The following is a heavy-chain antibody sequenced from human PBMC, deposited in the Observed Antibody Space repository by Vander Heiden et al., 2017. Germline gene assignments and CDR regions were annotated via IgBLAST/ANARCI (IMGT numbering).Heavy chain of an antibody. J-gene: IGHJ6*02. D-gene: IGHD3-16*01. CDR1: RGSSSSGGYS. CDR3: ARVGGAGDMDV. V-gene: IGHV4-31*03. CDR2: IYYSGST. Sequence: VQLQESGPGLVKPCQTLSLTCTVARGSSSSGGYSWSWHRQHPGKGLEWIGYIYYSGSTNYSPSLKSRVTISVDTSKIQFSLKLSSVTAAGTAVYYGARVGGAGDMDVWGQGTTVTVSS.